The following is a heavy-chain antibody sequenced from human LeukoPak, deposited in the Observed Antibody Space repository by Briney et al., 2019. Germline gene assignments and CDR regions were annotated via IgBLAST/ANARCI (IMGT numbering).Heavy chain of an antibody. CDR3: AGLGYCTNGVCWGNWFDP. V-gene: IGHV4-4*07. CDR1: GGSISSYY. J-gene: IGHJ5*02. Sequence: PSETLSLTCTVSGGSISSYYWSWIRQPAGKGLEWIGRIYTSGVTNYSPSLKSRVTISVDKSKNQFSLNLSSVTAADTAVHYCAGLGYCTNGVCWGNWFDPWGQGTLVTVSS. D-gene: IGHD2-8*01. CDR2: IYTSGVT.